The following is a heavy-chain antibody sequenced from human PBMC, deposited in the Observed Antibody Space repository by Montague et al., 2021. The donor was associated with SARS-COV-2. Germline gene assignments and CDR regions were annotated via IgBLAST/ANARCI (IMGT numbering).Heavy chain of an antibody. Sequence: SLRLSCAASGFTFGDYAMHWVRQAPGKGLEWVSGISWNIGSIGXXXSXXGRFTISRDNAKNSLYLQMNSLRAEDTALYYCAKGDIAYYYYGMDVWGQGTTVTVSS. CDR1: GFTFGDYA. J-gene: IGHJ6*02. V-gene: IGHV3-9*01. CDR3: AKGDIAYYYYGMDV. D-gene: IGHD2-15*01. CDR2: ISWNIGSI.